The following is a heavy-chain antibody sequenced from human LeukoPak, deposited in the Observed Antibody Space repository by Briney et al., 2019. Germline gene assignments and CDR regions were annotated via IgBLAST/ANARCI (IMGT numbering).Heavy chain of an antibody. CDR1: GGSISSGSYF. CDR2: IYTSGST. J-gene: IGHJ4*02. CDR3: ARGPYYDFDY. V-gene: IGHV4-61*02. Sequence: SETLSLTCTVSGGSISSGSYFWSWIRQPAGKGLEWIGRIYTSGSTNYNPSLRSRVTISLDTSENQFSLKLSSVTAADTAVYYCARGPYYDFDYWGQGTLVTVSS. D-gene: IGHD3-10*01.